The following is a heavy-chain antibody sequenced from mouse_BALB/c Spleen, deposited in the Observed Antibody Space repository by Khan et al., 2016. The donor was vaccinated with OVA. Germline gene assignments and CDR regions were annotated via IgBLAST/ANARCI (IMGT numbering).Heavy chain of an antibody. Sequence: VKVEESGPGLVQPSQSLSITCTVSGFSLTSYGVHWVRQSPGKGLEWLGEIWSGGSTDYNAAFISRLSISKDNSKSQVFFKMNSLQANDTAIYYCARNYYYGRNAMDYWGQGTSVTVSS. J-gene: IGHJ4*01. CDR3: ARNYYYGRNAMDY. CDR2: IWSGGST. V-gene: IGHV2-2*02. CDR1: GFSLTSYG. D-gene: IGHD1-1*01.